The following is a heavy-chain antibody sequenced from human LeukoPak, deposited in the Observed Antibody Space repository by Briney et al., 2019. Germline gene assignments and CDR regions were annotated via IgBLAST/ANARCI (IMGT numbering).Heavy chain of an antibody. CDR1: GYTFTSFY. CDR3: ARGYYDSSGYDPGLGY. Sequence: ASVKVSCKASGYTFTSFYMQWVRQAPGQGLEWMGIINPSGGSTNYAQKFQGRVSMTRDTSTSTVYMELSSLRSEDTAMYWCARGYYDSSGYDPGLGYWGQGTLVTVSS. CDR2: INPSGGST. D-gene: IGHD3-22*01. J-gene: IGHJ4*02. V-gene: IGHV1-46*01.